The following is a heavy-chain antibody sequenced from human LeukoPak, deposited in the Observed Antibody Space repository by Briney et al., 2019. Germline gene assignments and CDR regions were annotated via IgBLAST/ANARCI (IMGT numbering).Heavy chain of an antibody. Sequence: GGSLRLSCAGSGFTFSIFAMNWVRQAPGKGLEWVSAISGSGGTTYYADSVKGRFTISRDNSKNTLYLQMNSVRAEDTAVYYCARDPRHSYYYFDYWGQGTLVTVSS. D-gene: IGHD1-26*01. CDR3: ARDPRHSYYYFDY. CDR1: GFTFSIFA. V-gene: IGHV3-23*01. CDR2: ISGSGGTT. J-gene: IGHJ4*02.